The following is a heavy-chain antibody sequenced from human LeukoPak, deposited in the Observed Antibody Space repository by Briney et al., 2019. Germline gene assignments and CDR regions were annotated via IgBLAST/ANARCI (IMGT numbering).Heavy chain of an antibody. D-gene: IGHD6-13*01. J-gene: IGHJ1*01. V-gene: IGHV3-30*18. CDR3: AKDRAVQQQLVRGYFQH. CDR1: GFTFSSYG. CDR2: ISYDGSNK. Sequence: PGGSLRLSCAASGFTFSSYGMHWDRQAPGKGLEWVAVISYDGSNKYYADSVKGRFTISRDNSKNTLYLQMNSLRAEDTAVYYCAKDRAVQQQLVRGYFQHWGQGTLVTVSS.